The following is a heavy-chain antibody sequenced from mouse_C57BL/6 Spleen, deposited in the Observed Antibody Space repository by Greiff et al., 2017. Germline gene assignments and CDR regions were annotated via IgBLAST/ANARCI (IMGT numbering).Heavy chain of an antibody. V-gene: IGHV1-81*01. D-gene: IGHD2-2*01. CDR3: ARGLWLRRRGFDY. CDR2: IYPRSGNT. Sequence: QVQLQESGAELARPGASVKLSCKASGYTFTSYGISWVKQRTGQGLEWIGEIYPRSGNTYYKEKFKGKATLTADKSSSTAYMELRSLTSEDSAVYFCARGLWLRRRGFDYWGQGTTLTVSS. J-gene: IGHJ2*01. CDR1: GYTFTSYG.